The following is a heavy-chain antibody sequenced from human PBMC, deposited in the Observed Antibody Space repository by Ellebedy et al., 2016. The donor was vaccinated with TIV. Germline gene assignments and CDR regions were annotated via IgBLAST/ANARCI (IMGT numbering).Heavy chain of an antibody. Sequence: AASVKVSCKTSGYTFTDYYIHWVRQAPGPGLEWTASSNPNSGGTNYAQNCQGRVTVTRDTSTSTAFLHLSRLRSDDTAVYYCTRDLTNIVSGDYWGQGTLVTVSS. CDR2: SNPNSGGT. CDR1: GYTFTDYY. D-gene: IGHD5/OR15-5a*01. CDR3: TRDLTNIVSGDY. J-gene: IGHJ4*02. V-gene: IGHV1-2*02.